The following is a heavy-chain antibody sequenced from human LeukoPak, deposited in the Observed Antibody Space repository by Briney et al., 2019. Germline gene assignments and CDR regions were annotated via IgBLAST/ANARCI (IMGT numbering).Heavy chain of an antibody. V-gene: IGHV1-69*05. CDR2: IIPIFGTA. J-gene: IGHJ4*02. Sequence: SVKVSCKPSGGTFSSYAISWVRQAPGQGLEWMGRIIPIFGTANYAQKFQGRVTITTDESTSTAYMELSSLRSEDTAVYYCARSNYYDSSGYCDYWGQGTLVTVSS. CDR1: GGTFSSYA. CDR3: ARSNYYDSSGYCDY. D-gene: IGHD3-22*01.